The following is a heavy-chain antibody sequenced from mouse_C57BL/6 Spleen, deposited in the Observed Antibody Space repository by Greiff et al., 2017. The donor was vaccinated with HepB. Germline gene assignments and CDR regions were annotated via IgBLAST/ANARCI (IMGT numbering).Heavy chain of an antibody. D-gene: IGHD1-3*01. V-gene: IGHV10-1*01. Sequence: EVQRVESGGGLVQPKGSLKLSCAASGFSFNTYAMNWVRQAPGKGLEWVARIRSKSNNYATYYADSVKDRFTISRDDSESMLYLQMNNLKTEDTAMYCCVRPGGDEVGAWFAYWGQRTLVTVSA. CDR2: IRSKSNNYAT. CDR1: GFSFNTYA. CDR3: VRPGGDEVGAWFAY. J-gene: IGHJ3*01.